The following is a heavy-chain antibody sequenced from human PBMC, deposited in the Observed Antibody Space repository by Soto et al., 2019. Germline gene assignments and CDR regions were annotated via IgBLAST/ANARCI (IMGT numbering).Heavy chain of an antibody. CDR3: AGSSDWYAWFDP. V-gene: IGHV3-23*01. J-gene: IGHJ5*02. D-gene: IGHD6-19*01. CDR2: ISGSGGST. CDR1: GFTFSSYA. Sequence: EMQLLESGGGLVQPGGSLRLSCAASGFTFSSYAMSWVRQAPGKGLEWVSAISGSGGSTYYADSVKGRFTISRDNSKSTLYLRMNSLRAEDTAVYYCAGSSDWYAWFDPWGQGTLVTVSS.